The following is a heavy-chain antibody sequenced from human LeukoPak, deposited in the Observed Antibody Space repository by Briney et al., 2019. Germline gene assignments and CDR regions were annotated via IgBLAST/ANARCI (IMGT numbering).Heavy chain of an antibody. V-gene: IGHV3-74*01. CDR2: ISSDGSNT. Sequence: GGSLRLSCAVSGFTFSTYWMDWVRQAPGKGLVWVSRISSDGSNTAYADSVKGRFTISRDNAKNTLYLQMSSLRAEDTAVCHCVKRGDGGAWFDYWGQGTLVIVSS. CDR3: VKRGDGGAWFDY. CDR1: GFTFSTYW. J-gene: IGHJ5*01. D-gene: IGHD5-24*01.